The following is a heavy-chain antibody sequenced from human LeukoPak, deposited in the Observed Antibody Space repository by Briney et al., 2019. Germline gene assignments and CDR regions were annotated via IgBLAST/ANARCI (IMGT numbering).Heavy chain of an antibody. Sequence: GGSLRLSCAASGFTFSSYAMHWVRQAPGKGLEWGAVISYDGSNKYYADSVKGRFTISRDNSKNTLYLQMNSLRAEDTAVYYCARGRYYYDSSGYQPPFFDYWGQGTLVTVSS. CDR3: ARGRYYYDSSGYQPPFFDY. CDR1: GFTFSSYA. D-gene: IGHD3-22*01. J-gene: IGHJ4*02. V-gene: IGHV3-30-3*01. CDR2: ISYDGSNK.